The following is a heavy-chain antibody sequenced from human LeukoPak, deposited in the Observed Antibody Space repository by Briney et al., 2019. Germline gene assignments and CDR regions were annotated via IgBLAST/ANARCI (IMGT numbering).Heavy chain of an antibody. CDR2: ISSSGSTI. V-gene: IGHV3-48*03. D-gene: IGHD5-12*01. CDR3: ARPQSPRSSGYAFDS. Sequence: GESLRLSCAASGFTFNTYAMSWVRQAPGKGLEWVSYISSSGSTIYYADSVKGRFTISRDNAKNSLYLQMNSLRAEDTAVYYCARPQSPRSSGYAFDSWGQGTLVTVSS. J-gene: IGHJ4*02. CDR1: GFTFNTYA.